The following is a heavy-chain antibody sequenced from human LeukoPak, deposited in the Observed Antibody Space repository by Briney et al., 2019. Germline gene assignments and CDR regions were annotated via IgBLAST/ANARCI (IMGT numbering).Heavy chain of an antibody. J-gene: IGHJ4*02. Sequence: PGGSLRLSCAASGFTFSSYWMSWVRQAPGKGLEWVANIKGDGSEIYSLDSVKGRFTVSRDNAKNSLYLQMNSLRAEDTAVYYCARVLSSSWYYAGYWGQGTLVTVSS. D-gene: IGHD6-13*01. CDR3: ARVLSSSWYYAGY. V-gene: IGHV3-7*01. CDR2: IKGDGSEI. CDR1: GFTFSSYW.